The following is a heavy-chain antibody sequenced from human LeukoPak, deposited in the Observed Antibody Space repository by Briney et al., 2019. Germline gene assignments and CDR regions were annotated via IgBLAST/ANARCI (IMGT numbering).Heavy chain of an antibody. CDR1: GYSFTSYW. V-gene: IGHV5-51*01. CDR2: IFPDDSDT. CDR3: AGLHRYYFDS. J-gene: IGHJ4*02. Sequence: GESLKISCKGSGYSFTSYWIGWVRQMPGKGLEWMGIIFPDDSDTTYSPSFQGQVTISADKSVSTAYLQWSSLKASDTAIYYCAGLHRYYFDSWGQGTLVTVSS.